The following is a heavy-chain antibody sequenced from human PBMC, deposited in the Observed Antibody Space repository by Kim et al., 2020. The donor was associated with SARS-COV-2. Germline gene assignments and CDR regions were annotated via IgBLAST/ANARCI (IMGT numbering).Heavy chain of an antibody. V-gene: IGHV4-34*01. CDR1: GGSFSGYY. CDR2: INHSGST. D-gene: IGHD3-22*01. Sequence: SETLSLTCAVYGGSFSGYYWSWIRQPPGKGLEWIGEINHSGSTNYNPSLKSRVTISVDTSKNQFSLKLSSVTAADTAVYYCARGSSGTDAEFYYDSSGYPSLDYWGQGTLVTVSS. J-gene: IGHJ4*02. CDR3: ARGSSGTDAEFYYDSSGYPSLDY.